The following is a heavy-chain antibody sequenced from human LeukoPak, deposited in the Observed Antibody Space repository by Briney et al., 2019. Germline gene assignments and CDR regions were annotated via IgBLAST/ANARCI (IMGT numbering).Heavy chain of an antibody. CDR1: GFTFSSYA. CDR2: ISGSGGST. V-gene: IGHV3-23*01. D-gene: IGHD4-23*01. Sequence: PGGSLGLSCAASGFTFSSYAMSWVRQAPGKGLEWVSAISGSGGSTYYADSVKGRFTISRDNSKNTLYLQMNSLRAEGTAVYYCAKRSPWTTVVTPGYYFDYWGQGTLVTVSS. CDR3: AKRSPWTTVVTPGYYFDY. J-gene: IGHJ4*02.